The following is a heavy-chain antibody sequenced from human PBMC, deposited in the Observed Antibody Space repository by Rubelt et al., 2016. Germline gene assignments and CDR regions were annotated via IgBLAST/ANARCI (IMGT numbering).Heavy chain of an antibody. Sequence: QVQLVQSGSELKKPGASVKVSCKASGYTFTSYAMNWVRQAPGQRLEWMGWINAGNGNTKYSQKFQGRGTITRDTSASTAYMELSSLRSEDTAVYYCARDLSSFPWNYGTLQHWGQGTLVTVSS. CDR2: INAGNGNT. CDR3: ARDLSSFPWNYGTLQH. J-gene: IGHJ1*01. D-gene: IGHD1-7*01. V-gene: IGHV1-3*01. CDR1: GYTFTSYA.